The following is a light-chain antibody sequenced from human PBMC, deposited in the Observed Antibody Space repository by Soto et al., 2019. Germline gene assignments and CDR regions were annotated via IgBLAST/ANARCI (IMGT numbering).Light chain of an antibody. V-gene: IGKV3-15*01. J-gene: IGKJ5*01. Sequence: PGDRATLSCRASESVSSNVAWYQQKPGQTPRLLIYGASTRATGVPPRFSGSRSGTEFTLTISSLQSEDFAVYYCQQYNNWPPRITFGQGTRLEIK. CDR2: GAS. CDR3: QQYNNWPPRIT. CDR1: ESVSSN.